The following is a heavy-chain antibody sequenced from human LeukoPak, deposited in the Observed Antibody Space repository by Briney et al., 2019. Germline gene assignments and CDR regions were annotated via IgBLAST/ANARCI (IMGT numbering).Heavy chain of an antibody. J-gene: IGHJ4*02. Sequence: PGGSLRLSCAASGFTFSSYAMHWVRQAPGKGLEWVAVISYDGSNKYYADSVKGRFTIPRDNSKNTLYLQMNSLRAEDTAVYYCARDQWVEVGTSFDYWGQGTLVTVSS. CDR3: ARDQWVEVGTSFDY. V-gene: IGHV3-30*04. CDR2: ISYDGSNK. D-gene: IGHD1-26*01. CDR1: GFTFSSYA.